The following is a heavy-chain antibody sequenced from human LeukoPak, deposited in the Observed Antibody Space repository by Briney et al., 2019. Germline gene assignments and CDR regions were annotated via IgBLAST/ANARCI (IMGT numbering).Heavy chain of an antibody. Sequence: GGSLRLSCAASGFTFSSYAMSWVRQAPGKGLEWVSGINGNGGSTGYADSVKGRFTISRDNAKNSVYLQMSSLRAEDTALYYCAREGAGYRGYDYDYFYAMDVWGQGTTVTVSS. CDR1: GFTFSSYA. V-gene: IGHV3-20*04. D-gene: IGHD5-12*01. CDR3: AREGAGYRGYDYDYFYAMDV. J-gene: IGHJ6*02. CDR2: INGNGGST.